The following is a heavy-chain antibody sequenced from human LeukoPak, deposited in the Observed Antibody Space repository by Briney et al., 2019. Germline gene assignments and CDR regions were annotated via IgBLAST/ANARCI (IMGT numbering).Heavy chain of an antibody. CDR1: GSTFSSYN. V-gene: IGHV3-21*01. CDR3: ATNIAAPLYYFDY. D-gene: IGHD6-13*01. J-gene: IGHJ4*02. CDR2: ISSTSSHT. Sequence: GGSLRLSCAASGSTFSSYNMNWVRQTPGKGLEWVSSISSTSSHTYYADSVKGRFTISRDNAKNSLYLQMNSLRAEDTAVYYCATNIAAPLYYFDYWGQGTLVTVSS.